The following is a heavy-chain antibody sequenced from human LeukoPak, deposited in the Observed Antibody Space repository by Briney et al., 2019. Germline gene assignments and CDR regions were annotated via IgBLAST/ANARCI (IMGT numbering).Heavy chain of an antibody. CDR1: GFTFSSFW. D-gene: IGHD2-21*02. J-gene: IGHJ4*02. CDR2: VNSDGSYT. CDR3: AKDWTPYCGGDCYFDS. Sequence: GGSMRLSCAASGFTFSSFWMHWVRQAPGKGLVWVSRVNSDGSYTRYADSVKGRFTISRDNAKNTLYLQMNSLRAEDTAVYYCAKDWTPYCGGDCYFDSWGQGSLVTVTS. V-gene: IGHV3-74*01.